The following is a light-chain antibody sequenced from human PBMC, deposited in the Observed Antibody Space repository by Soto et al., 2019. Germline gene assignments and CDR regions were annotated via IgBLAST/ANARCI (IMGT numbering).Light chain of an antibody. CDR1: QSVGSN. CDR3: QQYDNWPPIT. J-gene: IGKJ5*01. CDR2: AAS. Sequence: EVVMTQFPATLSVSPGERATLSCRASQSVGSNLAWYQHKHGQAPRLLMYAASARATGIPARFSGSGSGTEFTLTISSLQSEDFAVYYCQQYDNWPPITFGQGTRLDIK. V-gene: IGKV3-15*01.